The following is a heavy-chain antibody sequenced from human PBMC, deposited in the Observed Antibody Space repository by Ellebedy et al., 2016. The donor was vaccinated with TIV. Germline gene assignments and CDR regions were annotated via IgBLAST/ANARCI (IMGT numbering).Heavy chain of an antibody. V-gene: IGHV3-15*01. CDR3: ATLPDP. CDR2: IKSDSGGGTT. CDR1: GFSVNNAW. Sequence: GESLKISCVASGFSVNNAWVSWVRQAPGKGLEWVGRIKSDSGGGTTNYAAPVQGRFTISRDDSENTVYLQMNSLKTEDTAVYFCATLPDPWGQGTMVTVSS. J-gene: IGHJ5*02.